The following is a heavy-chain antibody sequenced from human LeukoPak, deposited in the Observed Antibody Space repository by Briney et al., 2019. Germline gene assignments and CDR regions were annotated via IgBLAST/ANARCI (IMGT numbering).Heavy chain of an antibody. V-gene: IGHV3-7*01. CDR1: GFTFISYW. Sequence: GGSLRLSCAASGFTFISYWMSWVRQAPGKGLEWVANIKQDGSEKYYVGSVKGRFTISRDNAKNSLYLQMNSLRTEDTAVYYCARGDLHYHDSTRRGFDIWGQGTMVTVSS. CDR3: ARGDLHYHDSTRRGFDI. D-gene: IGHD3-16*01. J-gene: IGHJ3*02. CDR2: IKQDGSEK.